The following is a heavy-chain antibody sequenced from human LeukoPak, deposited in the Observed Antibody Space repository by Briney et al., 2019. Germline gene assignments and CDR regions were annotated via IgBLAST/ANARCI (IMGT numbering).Heavy chain of an antibody. D-gene: IGHD6-19*01. CDR3: AKEGGESGWLNY. V-gene: IGHV3-23*01. J-gene: IGHJ4*02. Sequence: GGSLRLSCAVSGFTFSSYVMSWVRQAPGKGLEWVSCIIGSGGSAYYADSVKGRFTISRDNSKKTLYLQMNSLRAEDTAVYYCAKEGGESGWLNYWGQGTLVTVSS. CDR2: IIGSGGSA. CDR1: GFTFSSYV.